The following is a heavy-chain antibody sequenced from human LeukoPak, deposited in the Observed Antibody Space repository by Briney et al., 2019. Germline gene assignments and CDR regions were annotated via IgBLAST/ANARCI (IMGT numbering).Heavy chain of an antibody. CDR1: GGSFSGYY. CDR2: VNHSGST. Sequence: PSETLSLTCAVYGGSFSGYYWSWIRQPPGKGLEWIGEVNHSGSTNYNPSLKSRVTISVDTSKNQFSLKLSSVTAADTAVYYCARRGRIQLGYWGQGTLVTVSS. D-gene: IGHD5-18*01. CDR3: ARRGRIQLGY. J-gene: IGHJ4*02. V-gene: IGHV4-34*01.